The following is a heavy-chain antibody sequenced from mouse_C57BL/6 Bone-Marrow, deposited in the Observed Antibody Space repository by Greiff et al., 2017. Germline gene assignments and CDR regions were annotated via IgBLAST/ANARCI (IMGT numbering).Heavy chain of an antibody. V-gene: IGHV1-55*01. CDR2: IYPGSGST. CDR3: ARYGDLLWLRRDWFAY. D-gene: IGHD2-2*01. Sequence: QVQLQQPGAELVKPGASVKMSYKASGYTFTSYWITWVKQRPGQGLEWIGDIYPGSGSTNYNEKFKSKATLTVDTSSSTAYMQLSSLTSEDSAVYYCARYGDLLWLRRDWFAYWGQGTLVTVSA. CDR1: GYTFTSYW. J-gene: IGHJ3*01.